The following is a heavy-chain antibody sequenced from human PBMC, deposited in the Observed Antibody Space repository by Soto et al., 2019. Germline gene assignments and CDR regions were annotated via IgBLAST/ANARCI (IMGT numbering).Heavy chain of an antibody. CDR2: IYSGGNT. Sequence: EVHLVESGGGLVQPGGSLRLSCAASGFSVSNYYMSWVRQAPGKGLEWVSIIYSGGNTYYADSVKGRFTISRQNSKXXXXLXXXXXXXXXXXXYYCARAFMADYCMDVWGKGTTVTVSS. D-gene: IGHD3-10*01. CDR3: ARAFMADYCMDV. V-gene: IGHV3-53*04. J-gene: IGHJ6*03. CDR1: GFSVSNYY.